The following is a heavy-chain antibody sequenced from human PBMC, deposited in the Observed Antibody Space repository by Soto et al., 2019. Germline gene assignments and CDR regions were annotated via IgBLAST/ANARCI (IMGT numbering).Heavy chain of an antibody. V-gene: IGHV3-30*18. CDR3: TKGDSGIAAAGPFYFDY. D-gene: IGHD6-13*01. CDR2: ISYDGNNK. J-gene: IGHJ4*02. Sequence: GGSLRLSCAASGFTFSSYGMHWVRQAPDKGLEWVAVISYDGNNKYYADSVKGRFTISRDNSKNTLYLQMNSLRAEDTAVYYCTKGDSGIAAAGPFYFDYWGQGTLVTVSS. CDR1: GFTFSSYG.